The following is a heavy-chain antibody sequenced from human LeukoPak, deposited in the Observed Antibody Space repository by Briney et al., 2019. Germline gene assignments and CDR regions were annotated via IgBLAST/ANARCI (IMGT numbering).Heavy chain of an antibody. D-gene: IGHD6-25*01. J-gene: IGHJ4*02. Sequence: GGSLRLSCAASGFPFSRYAMSWVRQAPGKGLEWVSAISGGGSQTFYADSAKGRFIISRDNSKNTLHLRMNSLRPDDTAIYYCANTAGATTMGWAEFDYWGQGTQVTVSS. CDR3: ANTAGATTMGWAEFDY. CDR2: ISGGGSQT. V-gene: IGHV3-23*01. CDR1: GFPFSRYA.